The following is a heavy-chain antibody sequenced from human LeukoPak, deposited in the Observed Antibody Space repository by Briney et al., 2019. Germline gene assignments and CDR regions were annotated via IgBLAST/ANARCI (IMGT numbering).Heavy chain of an antibody. CDR3: ARERSGYYYDSSGNPPSY. Sequence: ASVKVSCKASGYTFTSYYMHWVRQAPGQGLKWMGIINPSGGSTSYAQKFQGRVTMTRDTSTSTVYMELSSLRSEDTAVYYCARERSGYYYDSSGNPPSYWGQGTLVTVSS. V-gene: IGHV1-46*01. J-gene: IGHJ4*02. CDR1: GYTFTSYY. D-gene: IGHD3-22*01. CDR2: INPSGGST.